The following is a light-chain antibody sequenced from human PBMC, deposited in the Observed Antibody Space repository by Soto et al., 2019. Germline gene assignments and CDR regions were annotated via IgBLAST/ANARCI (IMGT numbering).Light chain of an antibody. Sequence: DIQMTQSPSTLSASLGDRVTITCPASPSISRWLAWYQQKTGKVPKFLIFDASNLESGVPSRFSGSGSGAEFTLTISSLQPDDFATYYCQQYNSYPITFGQGTRLEIK. V-gene: IGKV1-5*01. CDR3: QQYNSYPIT. CDR1: PSISRW. CDR2: DAS. J-gene: IGKJ5*01.